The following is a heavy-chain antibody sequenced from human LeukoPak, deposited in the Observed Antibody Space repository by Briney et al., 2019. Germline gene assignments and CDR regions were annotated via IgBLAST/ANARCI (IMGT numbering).Heavy chain of an antibody. D-gene: IGHD3-10*01. CDR1: GGSISYFY. CDR3: ARSLYYYGSGSFDI. CDR2: IYTSGST. J-gene: IGHJ3*02. Sequence: KPSETLSLTCTLSGGSISYFYWSWIRQPAGKGLEWIGRIYTSGSTNYNPSLKSRVTMSVDTSKKQFSLKLSSVTAADTAVYYCARSLYYYGSGSFDIWGQGTMVTVSS. V-gene: IGHV4-4*07.